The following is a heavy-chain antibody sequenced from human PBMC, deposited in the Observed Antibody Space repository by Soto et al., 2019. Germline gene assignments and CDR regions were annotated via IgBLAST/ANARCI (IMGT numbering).Heavy chain of an antibody. CDR2: ITGSGGTT. Sequence: QLLESGGGLVQPGGSLRLSCAASTFTFSSYAMSWVRQAPGKGLEWVSAITGSGGTTYYADSVKGRFTISRDNSKNTLYLQMNSLRAEDTAVYYCARCSSGWYCYFDYWGQGTLVTVSS. D-gene: IGHD6-19*01. J-gene: IGHJ4*02. V-gene: IGHV3-23*01. CDR1: TFTFSSYA. CDR3: ARCSSGWYCYFDY.